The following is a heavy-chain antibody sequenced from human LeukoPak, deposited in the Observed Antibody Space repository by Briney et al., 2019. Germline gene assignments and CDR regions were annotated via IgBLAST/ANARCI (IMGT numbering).Heavy chain of an antibody. CDR1: GYTFTSYD. D-gene: IGHD2-2*01. V-gene: IGHV1-8*01. Sequence: ASVPVSCKASGYTFTSYDINWVRPATAQGLEWMGWMNPNSGNTGYVKKFRGRVTMTRNTSISTAYMEVSSMRSEDTAVYYCARGLGYCSSTSCPRGYWFDPWGQGTLVTVSS. J-gene: IGHJ5*02. CDR3: ARGLGYCSSTSCPRGYWFDP. CDR2: MNPNSGNT.